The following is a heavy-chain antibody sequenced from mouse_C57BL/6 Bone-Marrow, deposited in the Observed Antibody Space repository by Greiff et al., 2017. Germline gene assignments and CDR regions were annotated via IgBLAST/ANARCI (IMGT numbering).Heavy chain of an antibody. V-gene: IGHV1-55*01. J-gene: IGHJ1*03. Sequence: QVQLQQPGAELVKPGASVKMSCKASGYTFTSYWITWVKQRPGQGLEWIGDIYPGSGSTNYNEKFKRKDTLTVDTSSSTAYMQLSSLTSDDSSVYSCARSVGYYFYWYFDVWGTGTTVTVSS. CDR3: ARSVGYYFYWYFDV. D-gene: IGHD2-3*01. CDR2: IYPGSGST. CDR1: GYTFTSYW.